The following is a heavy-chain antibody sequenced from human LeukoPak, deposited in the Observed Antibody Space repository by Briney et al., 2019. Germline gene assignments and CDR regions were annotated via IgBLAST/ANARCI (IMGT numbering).Heavy chain of an antibody. J-gene: IGHJ4*02. CDR1: GFTFSSYW. D-gene: IGHD6-13*01. V-gene: IGHV3-7*01. Sequence: PGGSLRLSCAASGFTFSSYWMSWVRQAPGKGLKWVANIKQDGSEKYYVDSVKGRFTISRDNAKKSLFLQMNSLRAEDTAVYYCARDRRIAAAGTLDYWGQGTLVTVSS. CDR2: IKQDGSEK. CDR3: ARDRRIAAAGTLDY.